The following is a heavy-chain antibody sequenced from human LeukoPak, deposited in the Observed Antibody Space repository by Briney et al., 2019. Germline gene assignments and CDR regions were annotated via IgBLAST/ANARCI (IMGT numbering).Heavy chain of an antibody. Sequence: SETLSLTCAVSGGSISSSNWWSWVRQPPGKGLEWIGEIYHSGSTNYNPSLKSRVTISVDKSKNQFSLKLSSVTAADTAVYYCARVSDDYVWGSYRPYYFDYWGQGTLVTVSS. CDR2: IYHSGST. J-gene: IGHJ4*02. CDR1: GGSISSSNW. D-gene: IGHD3-16*02. CDR3: ARVSDDYVWGSYRPYYFDY. V-gene: IGHV4-4*02.